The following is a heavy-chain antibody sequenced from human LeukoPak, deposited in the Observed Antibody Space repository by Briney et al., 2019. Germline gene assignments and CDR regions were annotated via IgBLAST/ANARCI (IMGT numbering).Heavy chain of an antibody. CDR2: INAGNGNT. J-gene: IGHJ4*02. V-gene: IGHV1-3*03. CDR3: ARDQYYYGSGSYPY. D-gene: IGHD3-10*01. Sequence: GASVKVSCKASGYTFTSYAMHWVRQAPGQRLEWMGWINAGNGNTKYSQEFQGRVTITRDTSASTAYMELSSLRSEDMAVYYCARDQYYYGSGSYPYWGQGTLVTVSS. CDR1: GYTFTSYA.